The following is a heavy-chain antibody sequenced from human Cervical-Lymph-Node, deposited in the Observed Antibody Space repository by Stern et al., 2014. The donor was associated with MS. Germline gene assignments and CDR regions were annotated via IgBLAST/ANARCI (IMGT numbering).Heavy chain of an antibody. CDR1: GGSLTGYY. CDR2: IYRSGTT. CDR3: ARNRYPTTWFDS. V-gene: IGHV4-4*09. Sequence: QVQLQESGPGLVKPSETLSLTCSVSGGSLTGYYCSWIRQSPGKGLEWIGYIYRSGTTHSHPSLKRRLTMSVETTNNQFSLKLNSVTTEDTAVYYCARNRYPTTWFDSWGQGTLVIVSS. J-gene: IGHJ5*01. D-gene: IGHD1-1*01.